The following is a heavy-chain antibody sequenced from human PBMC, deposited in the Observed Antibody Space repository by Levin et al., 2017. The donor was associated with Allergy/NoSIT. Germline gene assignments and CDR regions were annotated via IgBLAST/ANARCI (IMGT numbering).Heavy chain of an antibody. J-gene: IGHJ4*02. CDR3: ARSAGAGNYFDY. V-gene: IGHV4-59*01. CDR1: VGSISGYY. Sequence: SQTLSLTCTVSVGSISGYYWSWIRQPPGKGLEWIGYISYSGSTDYNPSLKSRVAISIDSSKKQFSLKLRSVTAADTAVYYCARSAGAGNYFDYWGQGTLVTVSS. D-gene: IGHD6-25*01. CDR2: ISYSGST.